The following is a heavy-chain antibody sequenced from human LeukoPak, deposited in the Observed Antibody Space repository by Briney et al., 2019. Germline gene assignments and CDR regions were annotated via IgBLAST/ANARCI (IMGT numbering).Heavy chain of an antibody. CDR1: GGSFSGYY. CDR3: AGHRHSPDFVY. Sequence: SETLSLTCAIYGGSFSGYYWSWIRQPPGKGLEWIGSISHSGSTYYGPSLKSRVTISVDTSKNQFSLNLNSVTAADAAVYYCAGHRHSPDFVYWGQGTLVTVSS. CDR2: ISHSGST. V-gene: IGHV4-34*01. J-gene: IGHJ4*02.